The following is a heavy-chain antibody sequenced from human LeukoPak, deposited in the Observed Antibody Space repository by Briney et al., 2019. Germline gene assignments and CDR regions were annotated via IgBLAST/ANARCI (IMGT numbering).Heavy chain of an antibody. J-gene: IGHJ4*02. CDR2: ISTSSTTI. CDR3: AKQHGDYSYYFDY. Sequence: PGGSLRLSCAASGFTFSTYSMNWVRQAPGKGLEWISHISTSSTTIYYADSVKGRFTISRDNSKNTLYLQVNSLRAEDTAVYYCAKQHGDYSYYFDYWGQGTLVTVSS. D-gene: IGHD4-17*01. CDR1: GFTFSTYS. V-gene: IGHV3-48*01.